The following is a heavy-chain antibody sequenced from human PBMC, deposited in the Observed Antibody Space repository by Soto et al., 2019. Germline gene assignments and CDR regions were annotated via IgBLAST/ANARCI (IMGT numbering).Heavy chain of an antibody. D-gene: IGHD5-12*01. J-gene: IGHJ4*02. CDR3: ARDQSSTGYSGYDFQGIFDY. CDR2: IWYDGSNK. Sequence: GGSRRLSCAASGFTFSSYVMHWVRQAPGKGLEWVAVIWYDGSNKYYADSVNGRFTISRDNSKNTLYLQMNSLRAEDTAVYYCARDQSSTGYSGYDFQGIFDYWGQGTLVTVSS. CDR1: GFTFSSYV. V-gene: IGHV3-33*01.